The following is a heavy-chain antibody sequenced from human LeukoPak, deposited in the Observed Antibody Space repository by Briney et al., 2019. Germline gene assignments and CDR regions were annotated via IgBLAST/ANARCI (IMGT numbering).Heavy chain of an antibody. V-gene: IGHV4-39*01. CDR3: ARHADSSGYLDDFDI. CDR2: INYSRST. CDR1: GGSMSSSSYS. J-gene: IGHJ3*02. D-gene: IGHD3-22*01. Sequence: SDTLSLPCTVSGGSMSSSSYSWRCIRQPRARVLECFGSINYSRSTTDYPTLESRVTIYVDTSKNQLSLKLITVAAADTAVYYCARHADSSGYLDDFDIWGQGTMVTVSS.